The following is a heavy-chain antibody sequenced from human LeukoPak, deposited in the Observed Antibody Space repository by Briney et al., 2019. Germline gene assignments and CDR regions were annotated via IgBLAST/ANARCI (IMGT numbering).Heavy chain of an antibody. J-gene: IGHJ6*04. Sequence: SETLSLTCAVYGGSFSGYYWSWIRQPPGKGLEWIGEINHSGSTNYNPSLKSRVTISVDTSKNQFSLKLSSVTAADTAVYYCARVPPYYDILTGYYPVHYYYGMDVWGKGTTVTVSS. CDR1: GGSFSGYY. D-gene: IGHD3-9*01. V-gene: IGHV4-34*01. CDR3: ARVPPYYDILTGYYPVHYYYGMDV. CDR2: INHSGST.